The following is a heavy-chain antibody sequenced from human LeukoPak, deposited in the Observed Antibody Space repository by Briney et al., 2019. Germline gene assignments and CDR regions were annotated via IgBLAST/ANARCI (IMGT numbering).Heavy chain of an antibody. D-gene: IGHD3-10*01. CDR3: AKDAPMVRGVIPIYMDV. CDR2: IRYDGSNK. V-gene: IGHV3-30*02. CDR1: GFTFSSYG. Sequence: SGGSLRLSCAASGFTFSSYGMHWVRQAPGKGLEWVAFIRYDGSNKYYADSVKGRFTISRDNSKNTLYLQMNSLRAEDTAVYYCAKDAPMVRGVIPIYMDVWGKGTTVTISS. J-gene: IGHJ6*03.